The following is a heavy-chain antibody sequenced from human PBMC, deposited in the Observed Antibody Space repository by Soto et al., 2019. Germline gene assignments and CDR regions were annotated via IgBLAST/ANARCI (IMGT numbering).Heavy chain of an antibody. Sequence: EVQLVEAGGGLVQPGGSLRLSCAASGFTFSTSWIHWVRHAPGKGLVWVSRNGGTINYADSVKGRFTISRDNAKNTVYLQMNSLSADDTAVYYCTRGGNYYFDYWGQGTLVTVSS. CDR3: TRGGNYYFDY. CDR2: NGGTI. D-gene: IGHD1-7*01. V-gene: IGHV3-74*01. J-gene: IGHJ4*02. CDR1: GFTFSTSW.